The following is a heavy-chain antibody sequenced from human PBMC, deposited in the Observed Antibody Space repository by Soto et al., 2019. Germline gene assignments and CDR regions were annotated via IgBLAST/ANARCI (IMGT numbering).Heavy chain of an antibody. CDR2: IHSDGSST. J-gene: IGHJ3*01. V-gene: IGHV3-74*03. D-gene: IGHD1-26*01. Sequence: EVQLVESGGGLVQAGGSLRLSCVASDFTFSYYWMHWVRQVQGKGPVWVSRIHSDGSSTTYADSVKGRFTISRDNAKNTLYLQMASLRVEDTAVYYCARGDVGAFDLWGQGTMVTVSS. CDR3: ARGDVGAFDL. CDR1: DFTFSYYW.